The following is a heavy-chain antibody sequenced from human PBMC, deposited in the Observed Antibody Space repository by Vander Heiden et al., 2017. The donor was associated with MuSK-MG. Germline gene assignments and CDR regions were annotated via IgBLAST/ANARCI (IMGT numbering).Heavy chain of an antibody. J-gene: IGHJ3*02. CDR3: ARLPLYYDSSGYYPYAFDI. Sequence: QVQLQQWGAGLLKPSETLSLTCAVYGWSFSGYYWSWIRPPPGKGLEWIGEINHSGSTNYNPSLKSRVTISVDTSKNQFSLKLSSVTAADTAVYYCARLPLYYDSSGYYPYAFDIWGQGTMVTVSS. CDR1: GWSFSGYY. V-gene: IGHV4-34*01. CDR2: INHSGST. D-gene: IGHD3-22*01.